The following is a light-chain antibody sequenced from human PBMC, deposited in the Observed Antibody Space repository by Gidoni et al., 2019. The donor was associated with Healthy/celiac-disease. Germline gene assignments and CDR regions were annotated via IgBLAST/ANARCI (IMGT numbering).Light chain of an antibody. CDR3: QAWDSSTVV. J-gene: IGLJ2*01. CDR2: QDR. Sequence: SYELTQPPSVSVSPGQTASITCSGYKLGDKYACWYQQQPGQSPVLVSYQDRKRPSGIPERCSGSNSGNTVTLTISGTQAMDEADYYCQAWDSSTVVFGGGTKLTVL. V-gene: IGLV3-1*01. CDR1: KLGDKY.